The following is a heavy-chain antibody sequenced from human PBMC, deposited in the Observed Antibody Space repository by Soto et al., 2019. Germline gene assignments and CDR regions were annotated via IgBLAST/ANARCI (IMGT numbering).Heavy chain of an antibody. CDR3: ARRGTVVTPEGYYYGMDV. CDR1: GGTFSSYA. V-gene: IGHV1-69*01. CDR2: SIPIFGTA. J-gene: IGHJ6*02. D-gene: IGHD2-21*02. Sequence: QVQLVQSGAEVKKPGSSVKVSCKASGGTFSSYAISWVRQAPGQGLEWMGGSIPIFGTANYAQKFQGRVTITADESTSTAYMELSSLRSEDTAVYYCARRGTVVTPEGYYYGMDVWGQGITVTVSS.